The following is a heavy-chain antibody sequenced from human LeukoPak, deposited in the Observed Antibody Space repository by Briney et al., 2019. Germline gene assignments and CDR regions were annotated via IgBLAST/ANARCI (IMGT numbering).Heavy chain of an antibody. CDR1: GFTFSSYA. Sequence: GGSLRLSCAASGFTFSSYAMTWVRQAPGKGLEWVSGINDSGGSTYYADSVKGRFTISRDNSKNTLYMQMNSLRAEDTAVYYCAKDLGYNWNYFDYWGRGTLVTVSS. CDR3: AKDLGYNWNYFDY. D-gene: IGHD1-20*01. CDR2: INDSGGST. J-gene: IGHJ4*02. V-gene: IGHV3-23*01.